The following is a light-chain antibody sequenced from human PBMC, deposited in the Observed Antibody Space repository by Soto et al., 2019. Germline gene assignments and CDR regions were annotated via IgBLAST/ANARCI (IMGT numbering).Light chain of an antibody. CDR1: QSISSY. Sequence: DIQMTQSPSSRSASVGDRVTITCRASQSISSYLNWYQQKPGKAPKLLIYAASSLQSGVPSRFSGSGSGTDFTLTISSLQPEDFATYYCQQSYSTLWTFGQGTKVEIK. CDR2: AAS. CDR3: QQSYSTLWT. J-gene: IGKJ1*01. V-gene: IGKV1-39*01.